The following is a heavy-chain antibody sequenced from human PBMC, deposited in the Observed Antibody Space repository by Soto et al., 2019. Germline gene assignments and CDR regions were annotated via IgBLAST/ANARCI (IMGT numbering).Heavy chain of an antibody. V-gene: IGHV4-34*01. CDR3: ARGFSIILRYTPGGNAFDY. CDR2: INHSGST. J-gene: IGHJ4*02. Sequence: LSLTCAVYGGSFSGYYWSWIRQPPGKGLEWIGEINHSGSTNYNPSLKSRVTISVDTSKNQFSLKLSSVTAADTAVYYCARGFSIILRYTPGGNAFDYWGQGTLVTVSS. CDR1: GGSFSGYY. D-gene: IGHD3-9*01.